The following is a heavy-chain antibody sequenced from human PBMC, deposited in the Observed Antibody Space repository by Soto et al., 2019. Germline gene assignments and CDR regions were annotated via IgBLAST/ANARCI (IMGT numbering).Heavy chain of an antibody. D-gene: IGHD3-3*01. CDR2: ITYDGSKK. J-gene: IGHJ4*02. CDR1: GLTFSSYW. CDR3: AKDLLEWLLRQRGDFGY. V-gene: IGHV3-30*18. Sequence: GGSLRLSCAASGLTFSSYWMHWVRQAPGKGLEWVSLITYDGSKKYYADSVKGRFTISRDNSKNKLYLQMNSLRAEDTAVYYCAKDLLEWLLRQRGDFGYWGQGTLVTVSS.